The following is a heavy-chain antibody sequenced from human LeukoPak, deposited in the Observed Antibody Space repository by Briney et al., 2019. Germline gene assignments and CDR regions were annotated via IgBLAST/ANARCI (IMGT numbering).Heavy chain of an antibody. CDR1: GYSISSGYY. D-gene: IGHD1-26*01. CDR2: IYHSGST. CDR3: ASTRREWELHYDAFDI. V-gene: IGHV4-38-2*01. J-gene: IGHJ3*02. Sequence: SETLSLTCAVSGYSISSGYYWGWIRPPPGKGLEWIGSIYHSGSTYYNPSLKSRVTISVDTSKNQFSLKLSSVTAADTAVYYCASTRREWELHYDAFDIWGQGTMVTVSS.